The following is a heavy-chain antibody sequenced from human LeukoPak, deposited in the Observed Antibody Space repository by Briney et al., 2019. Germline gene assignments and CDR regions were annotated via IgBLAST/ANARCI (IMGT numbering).Heavy chain of an antibody. Sequence: SETLSLTCTISGGSISSISYYWGWIRQPPGKGLEWIGSIYHTGSTYYNPSLKSRVTVSVDTSKNQFSLNLRSVTAADTAVYYCVRRFSGSSELDYWGQGTLVTVSS. CDR2: IYHTGST. V-gene: IGHV4-39*01. J-gene: IGHJ4*02. CDR1: GGSISSISYY. CDR3: VRRFSGSSELDY. D-gene: IGHD1-26*01.